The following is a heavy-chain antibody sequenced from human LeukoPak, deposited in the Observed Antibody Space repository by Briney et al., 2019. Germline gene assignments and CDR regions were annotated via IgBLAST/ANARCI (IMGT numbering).Heavy chain of an antibody. J-gene: IGHJ5*02. D-gene: IGHD2-15*01. V-gene: IGHV3-64*01. CDR2: INDNGDTT. CDR1: GFTFSTYA. Sequence: QSGGSLRLSCAASGFTFSTYAMHWVRQAPGKGLEYVSGINDNGDTTYYANSVKGRFTISRDNSKNTLFLQMGSLRTEDMAVYYCARERIATPSLDPWGQGILVTVSS. CDR3: ARERIATPSLDP.